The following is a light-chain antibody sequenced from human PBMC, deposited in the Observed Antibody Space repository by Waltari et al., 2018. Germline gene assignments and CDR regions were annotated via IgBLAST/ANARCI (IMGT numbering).Light chain of an antibody. CDR3: HSRDSSASHVV. Sequence: SSELTQDPAVSVALGQTVKMTCQGDSLRTSYASCYQQKPGQAPVLVLFGYNKRPSGIPDRFSGYNSGTTSSLTITGAQAEDEADYYCHSRDSSASHVVFGGGTKLTVL. V-gene: IGLV3-19*01. CDR2: GYN. J-gene: IGLJ2*01. CDR1: SLRTSY.